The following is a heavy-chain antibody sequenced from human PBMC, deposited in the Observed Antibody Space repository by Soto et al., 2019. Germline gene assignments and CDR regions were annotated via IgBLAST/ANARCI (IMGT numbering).Heavy chain of an antibody. J-gene: IGHJ5*02. Sequence: QVQLVQSGAEVKKPGASVKVSCKASGYTFTSYGISGVRQAPGQGLEWMGRISAYNGNTNYAQNLQGRVTRTTDTSTSKAYMELRSLRSDDTAVYYYARVVGDLGQWFDPWGQGTLVTVSS. D-gene: IGHD1-26*01. CDR3: ARVVGDLGQWFDP. CDR2: ISAYNGNT. V-gene: IGHV1-18*01. CDR1: GYTFTSYG.